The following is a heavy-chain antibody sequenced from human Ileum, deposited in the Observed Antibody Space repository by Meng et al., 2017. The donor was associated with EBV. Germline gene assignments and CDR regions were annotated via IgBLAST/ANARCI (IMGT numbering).Heavy chain of an antibody. V-gene: IGHV3-33*01. CDR1: GFTFSSYA. Sequence: VLGVGLGGGVVRPGRSLRLSCVASGFTFSSYAMHWVRQAPGKGLEWVAVIWYDGSQEYYADSVKGRFTISRDNSKNTLSLQMNSLRAEDTAVYYCARDDYADTKVDFDYWGQGTLVTVSS. J-gene: IGHJ4*02. CDR3: ARDDYADTKVDFDY. D-gene: IGHD4-17*01. CDR2: IWYDGSQE.